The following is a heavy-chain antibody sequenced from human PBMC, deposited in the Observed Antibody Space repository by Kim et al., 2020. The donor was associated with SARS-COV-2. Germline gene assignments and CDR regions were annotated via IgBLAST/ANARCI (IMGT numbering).Heavy chain of an antibody. CDR3: ARARGDGYEDWFDP. D-gene: IGHD5-12*01. Sequence: ASVKVSCRASGYTFTTYNFIWVRQAPGQGLEWMGWISTYDGNTNHTQKLQGRVTMTTDTSTSTAYMELRSLRSDDTAIYYCARARGDGYEDWFDPWGQGTLVSVSS. J-gene: IGHJ5*02. V-gene: IGHV1-18*01. CDR2: ISTYDGNT. CDR1: GYTFTTYN.